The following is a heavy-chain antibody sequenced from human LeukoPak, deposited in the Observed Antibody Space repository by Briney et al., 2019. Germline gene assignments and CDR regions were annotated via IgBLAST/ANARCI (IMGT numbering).Heavy chain of an antibody. CDR3: ARDLGSLYYYDSSGYLFN. D-gene: IGHD3-22*01. V-gene: IGHV3-23*01. CDR2: ISGSGGST. J-gene: IGHJ4*02. Sequence: AGGSLRHSCAASGFTFSSYAMSWVRQAPGKGLEWVSAISGSGGSTYYADSVKGRFTISRDNSKNTLYLQMNSLRAEDTAVYYCARDLGSLYYYDSSGYLFNWGQGTLVTVSS. CDR1: GFTFSSYA.